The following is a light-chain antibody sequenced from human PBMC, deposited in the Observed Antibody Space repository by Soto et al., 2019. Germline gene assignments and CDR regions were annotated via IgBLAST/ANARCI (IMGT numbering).Light chain of an antibody. CDR3: SSYTSTNSGV. CDR2: DVS. J-gene: IGLJ3*02. Sequence: QSALTQSASVSRSPGQSITISCTGTSSDVGGYNYVSWYQQHPGKAPKLIIYDVSNRPSGVSTRFSGSKSGNTASLTISGLQAEDEADYSCSSYTSTNSGVFGGGTKLTVL. CDR1: SSDVGGYNY. V-gene: IGLV2-14*01.